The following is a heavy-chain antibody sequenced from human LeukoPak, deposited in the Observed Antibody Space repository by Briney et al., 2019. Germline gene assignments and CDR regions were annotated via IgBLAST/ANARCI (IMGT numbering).Heavy chain of an antibody. CDR3: ARDFTVSDAFDI. J-gene: IGHJ3*02. CDR1: GFTFSSYS. Sequence: GGSLRLSCAASGFTFSSYSMNWVRQAPGKGLEWVSSISSSSSYIYYADSVKGRFTISRDNAKNSLYLQMNSLRAEDTAVYYCARDFTVSDAFDIWGQGTMVTVSS. D-gene: IGHD4-17*01. CDR2: ISSSSSYI. V-gene: IGHV3-21*01.